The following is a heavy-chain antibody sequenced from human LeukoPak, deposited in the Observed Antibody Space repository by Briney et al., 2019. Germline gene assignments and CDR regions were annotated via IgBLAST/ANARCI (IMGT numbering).Heavy chain of an antibody. CDR1: GGSISSSNW. Sequence: SETLSLTCAVSGGSISSSNWWSWVRQPPGKGLEWIGEIYHSGSTNYNPSLKSRVTISVDKSKNQFSLKLSSVTAADTAVYFCARTPYSSGWYYWFDPWGQGTRVTVSS. CDR3: ARTPYSSGWYYWFDP. D-gene: IGHD6-19*01. V-gene: IGHV4-4*02. J-gene: IGHJ5*02. CDR2: IYHSGST.